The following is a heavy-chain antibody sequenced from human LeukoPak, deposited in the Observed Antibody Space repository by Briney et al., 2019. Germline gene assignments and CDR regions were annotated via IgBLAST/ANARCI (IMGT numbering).Heavy chain of an antibody. J-gene: IGHJ4*02. CDR1: GYTFTGYD. CDR3: ARDFPIAVAADGILDY. V-gene: IGHV1-2*02. CDR2: INPNSGGT. Sequence: ASVKVSCKASGYTFTGYDMHWVRQAPGQGLEWMGWINPNSGGTNYAQKFQGRVTITRDTSISTAYMELSRLRSDDTAVYYCARDFPIAVAADGILDYWGQGTLVTASS. D-gene: IGHD6-19*01.